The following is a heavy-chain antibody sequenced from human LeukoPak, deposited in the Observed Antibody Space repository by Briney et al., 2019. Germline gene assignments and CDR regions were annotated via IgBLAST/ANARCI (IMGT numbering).Heavy chain of an antibody. J-gene: IGHJ4*02. CDR3: ATSAGYSGYNWGY. D-gene: IGHD5-12*01. CDR1: GYTFTSYW. Sequence: PGESLKISCKGSGYTFTSYWIGWVRQMPGKGLEWMGIIYPGDSNTRYSPSFQGQVTISADKSISTAYLQWSSLKASDTAMYYCATSAGYSGYNWGYWGQGTLVTVSS. CDR2: IYPGDSNT. V-gene: IGHV5-51*01.